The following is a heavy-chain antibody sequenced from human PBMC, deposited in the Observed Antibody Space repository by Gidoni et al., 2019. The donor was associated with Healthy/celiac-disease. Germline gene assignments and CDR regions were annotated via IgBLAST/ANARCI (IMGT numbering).Heavy chain of an antibody. CDR1: GFTFSSYA. CDR2: ISYDGSNK. Sequence: QVQLVESGGGVVQPGRSLRLSCAASGFTFSSYAMHWVRQAPGKGLEWVTVISYDGSNKYYADSVKCRFTISRDNSKNTLYLQMNSLRAEDTAVYYCARYWDNWKRAGMDVWGQGTTVTVSS. V-gene: IGHV3-30-3*01. CDR3: ARYWDNWKRAGMDV. D-gene: IGHD1-20*01. J-gene: IGHJ6*02.